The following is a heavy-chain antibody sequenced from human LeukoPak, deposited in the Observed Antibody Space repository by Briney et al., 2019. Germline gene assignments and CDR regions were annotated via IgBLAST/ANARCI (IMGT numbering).Heavy chain of an antibody. Sequence: ASVKVSCKASGGTFSSYAISWVRQAPGQGLEWMGGIIPIFGTANYAQKFQGRVTITADESTSTAYMELSSLRSEDTAVYYCARSEERDGPTGLDYWGQGTLVAVSS. CDR3: ARSEERDGPTGLDY. D-gene: IGHD1-1*01. CDR1: GGTFSSYA. J-gene: IGHJ4*02. V-gene: IGHV1-69*13. CDR2: IIPIFGTA.